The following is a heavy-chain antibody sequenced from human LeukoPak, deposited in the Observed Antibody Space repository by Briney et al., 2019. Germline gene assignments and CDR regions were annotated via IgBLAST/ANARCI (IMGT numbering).Heavy chain of an antibody. D-gene: IGHD4-11*01. J-gene: IGHJ4*02. CDR1: GYSFASYW. CDR2: IYPGDSDT. Sequence: GESLKISCKGSGYSFASYWIGWVRQMPGKGLEGVGIIYPGDSDTRYGPSFQGQVTISADKSISTAFLQWSSLKASDTAMYYCASRYNNYFFDCWGQGTLVTVSS. V-gene: IGHV5-51*01. CDR3: ASRYNNYFFDC.